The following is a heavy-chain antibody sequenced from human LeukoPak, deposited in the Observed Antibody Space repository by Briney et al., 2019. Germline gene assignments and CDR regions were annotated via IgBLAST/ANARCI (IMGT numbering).Heavy chain of an antibody. D-gene: IGHD3-10*01. CDR3: AIDLGSGSHPSFDY. J-gene: IGHJ4*02. V-gene: IGHV3-43*02. CDR1: GFTFDDYA. Sequence: QPGGSLRLSCAASGFTFDDYAMHWVRQAPGKGLEWVSLISGDGGSTYYADSVKGRFTISRDNSKNSLYLQMNSLRTEDTALYYCAIDLGSGSHPSFDYWGQGTLVTVSS. CDR2: ISGDGGST.